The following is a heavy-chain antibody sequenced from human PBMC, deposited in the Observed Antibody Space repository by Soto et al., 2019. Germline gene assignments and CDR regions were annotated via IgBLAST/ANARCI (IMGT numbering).Heavy chain of an antibody. Sequence: PSETLSLTCTVSGGSISSYYWSWIRQPAGKGLEWIGRIYTSGSTNYNPSLKSRVTMSVDTSKNQFSLKLSSVTAADTAVYYCARGGVAAGKGWFDPWGQGTLVTVSS. V-gene: IGHV4-4*07. CDR3: ARGGVAAGKGWFDP. CDR2: IYTSGST. D-gene: IGHD6-13*01. J-gene: IGHJ5*02. CDR1: GGSISSYY.